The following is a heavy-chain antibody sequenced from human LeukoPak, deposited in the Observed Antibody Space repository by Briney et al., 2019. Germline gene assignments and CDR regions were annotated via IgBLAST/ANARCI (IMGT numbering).Heavy chain of an antibody. CDR3: ARGGWSVDY. V-gene: IGHV4-61*01. J-gene: IGHJ4*01. Sequence: SETLSLTCTVSGGSVTSGSHYWSWIRQPPGKGLEWIGYIDYSATNRNNPSLKSRVTISVDTSKNQFSLRLTSVTAADTAVYYCARGGWSVDYWGQGTLVTVSS. CDR2: IDYSATN. D-gene: IGHD6-19*01. CDR1: GGSVTSGSHY.